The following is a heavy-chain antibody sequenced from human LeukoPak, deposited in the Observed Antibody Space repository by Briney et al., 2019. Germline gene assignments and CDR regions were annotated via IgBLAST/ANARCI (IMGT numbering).Heavy chain of an antibody. Sequence: ASVKVSCKPSGYTFTGYDINWVRQGTGEGLEWMGWMNPNSGNAGYAQKFQGRFTITRNTSISTAYMELSSLRSEDTAMYYCARGGGGMVDYWGQGTLVTVSS. CDR2: MNPNSGNA. J-gene: IGHJ4*02. V-gene: IGHV1-8*03. D-gene: IGHD5-24*01. CDR1: GYTFTGYD. CDR3: ARGGGGMVDY.